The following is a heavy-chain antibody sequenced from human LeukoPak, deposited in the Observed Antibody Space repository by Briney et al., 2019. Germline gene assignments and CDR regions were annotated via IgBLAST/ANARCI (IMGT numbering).Heavy chain of an antibody. Sequence: GGSLRLSCAASGFTFSGYAMSWVRQAPGKGLEWVSAISGSGGSTYYADSVKGRFTISRDNSKNTLYLQMNSLRAEDTAVYYCAKVKNRKYYYGSGSYYIPNYFDYWGQGTLVTVSS. CDR2: ISGSGGST. V-gene: IGHV3-23*01. CDR3: AKVKNRKYYYGSGSYYIPNYFDY. J-gene: IGHJ4*02. D-gene: IGHD3-10*01. CDR1: GFTFSGYA.